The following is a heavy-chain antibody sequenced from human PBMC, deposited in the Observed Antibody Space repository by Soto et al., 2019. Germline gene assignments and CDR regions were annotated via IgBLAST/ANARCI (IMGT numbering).Heavy chain of an antibody. CDR2: ISYDGSNK. V-gene: IGHV3-30*18. Sequence: QVQLVESGGGVVQPGRSLRLSCAASGFTFSSYGMHWVRQAPGKGLEWVAVISYDGSNKYYADSVKGRFTISRDNSKNTLYLQMNSLRAEDTAVYYCAKDLEGLWFGEPLFPHFDYWGQGTLVTVSS. J-gene: IGHJ4*02. CDR3: AKDLEGLWFGEPLFPHFDY. D-gene: IGHD3-10*01. CDR1: GFTFSSYG.